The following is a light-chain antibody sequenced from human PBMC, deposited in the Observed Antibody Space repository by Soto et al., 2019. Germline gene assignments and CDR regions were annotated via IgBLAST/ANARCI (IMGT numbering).Light chain of an antibody. CDR3: QQYYSTPLT. J-gene: IGKJ4*01. CDR1: QRVLYSSNNKNY. V-gene: IGKV4-1*01. Sequence: DIVMTQSPDSLAVSLGERASINCQSSQRVLYSSNNKNYLAWYQQKPGQPPKLLIYWASTRESGVPDRFSGSGSGTDFTLTISSLQAEDVAVYYCQQYYSTPLTFGGGTKVDI. CDR2: WAS.